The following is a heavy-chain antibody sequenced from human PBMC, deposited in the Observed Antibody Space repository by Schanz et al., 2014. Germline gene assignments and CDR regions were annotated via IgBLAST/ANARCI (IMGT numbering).Heavy chain of an antibody. D-gene: IGHD3-16*01. CDR3: TRDRGALINHNDALDL. CDR1: GFTFRGHA. J-gene: IGHJ3*01. Sequence: QVQLGESGGGVVQPGTSLRLSCAASGFTFRGHAMHWVRQAPGQGLEKVAVTSTDGTKTYYAASVRGRFTISRDNSKNTVYLQMNSLRSEDTAVYYCTRDRGALINHNDALDLWGQGTMVSVSS. V-gene: IGHV3-30*04. CDR2: TSTDGTKT.